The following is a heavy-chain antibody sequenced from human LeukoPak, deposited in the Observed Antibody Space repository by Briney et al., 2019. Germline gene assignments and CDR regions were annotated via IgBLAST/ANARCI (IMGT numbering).Heavy chain of an antibody. Sequence: SETLSLTCAVYGGSFSGYYWTWIRQPPGKGLEWIGEINHRGNSKYKPSLESRVTMSVDTSKSQFSLKLDSVTAADTAVYYCGLSTTTVTTRTIDHWGQGTPGHRLL. CDR3: GLSTTTVTTRTIDH. CDR1: GGSFSGYY. D-gene: IGHD4-17*01. CDR2: INHRGNS. J-gene: IGHJ5*02. V-gene: IGHV4-34*01.